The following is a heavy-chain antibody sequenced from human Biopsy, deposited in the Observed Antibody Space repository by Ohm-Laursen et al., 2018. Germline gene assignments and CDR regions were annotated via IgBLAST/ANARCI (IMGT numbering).Heavy chain of an antibody. CDR3: ARGSNDFGGLYFPR. D-gene: IGHD4-23*01. CDR1: GGSFAGHY. CDR2: ISYTGYT. Sequence: GTLSLTCTVSGGSFAGHYWSWIRQPPGKGLEWIGHISYTGYTSYNSSLKSRVTISVDTSRNHFSLRLSSLTAADTAVYYCARGSNDFGGLYFPRWGQGTLLTVSS. J-gene: IGHJ4*02. V-gene: IGHV4-59*11.